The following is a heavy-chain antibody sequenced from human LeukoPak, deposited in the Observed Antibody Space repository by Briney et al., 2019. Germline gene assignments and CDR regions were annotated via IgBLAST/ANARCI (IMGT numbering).Heavy chain of an antibody. V-gene: IGHV1-18*01. Sequence: ASVNVSCTASGYTFTSYGISWVRQAPGQGLEWMGWISAYNGNTNYAQKLQGRVTMTTDTSTSTAYMELRSLRSDDTAVYYCARDRGYSGYDYYYYYGMDVWGQGTTVTVSS. J-gene: IGHJ6*02. CDR3: ARDRGYSGYDYYYYYGMDV. CDR2: ISAYNGNT. D-gene: IGHD5-12*01. CDR1: GYTFTSYG.